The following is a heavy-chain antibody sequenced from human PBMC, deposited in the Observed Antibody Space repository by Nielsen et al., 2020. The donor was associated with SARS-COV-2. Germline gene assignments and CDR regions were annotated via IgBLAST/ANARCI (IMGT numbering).Heavy chain of an antibody. CDR1: GGSITSGDYF. Sequence: SETLSLTCTVSGGSITSGDYFWSWIRQPPGKGLEWIGYLYNSGSTSYNPSLKSRLTISVDTSKNQFSLKLSSVTAADTAVYYCVRVELLLEGVHWFDPWGQGTLVTVSS. CDR2: LYNSGST. CDR3: VRVELLLEGVHWFDP. D-gene: IGHD1-26*01. V-gene: IGHV4-30-4*01. J-gene: IGHJ5*02.